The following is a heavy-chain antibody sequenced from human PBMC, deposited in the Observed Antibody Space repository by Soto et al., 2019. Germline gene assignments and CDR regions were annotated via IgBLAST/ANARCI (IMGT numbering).Heavy chain of an antibody. CDR3: VGGQYYFDY. CDR2: ISYDGSNK. Sequence: QVQLVESGGGVVQPGRSLRLSCAASGFPFSSYGMHWVRQAPGKGLEWVAHISYDGSNKHYTDSVKGRFTISRDNSKNMLYLKMRSLRAEETAVYYCVGGQYYFDYCGQGTRVAVSS. D-gene: IGHD2-15*01. CDR1: GFPFSSYG. J-gene: IGHJ4*02. V-gene: IGHV3-30*03.